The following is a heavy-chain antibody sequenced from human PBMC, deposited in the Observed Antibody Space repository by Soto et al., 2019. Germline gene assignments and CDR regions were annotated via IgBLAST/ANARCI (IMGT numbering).Heavy chain of an antibody. V-gene: IGHV4-31*03. Sequence: QVQLQESGPGLVKPSQTLSLTCSVSGGSVSSGAFYWGWIRQSPGKGLECLGYLYSFGNTFYNPSLKSRVTISLDTSKNQFSLRLTSVIAADSAIYYCARVMGDGSGNFWGFDLWGQGTLVIVSS. CDR2: LYSFGNT. D-gene: IGHD3-10*01. CDR1: GGSVSSGAFY. J-gene: IGHJ5*02. CDR3: ARVMGDGSGNFWGFDL.